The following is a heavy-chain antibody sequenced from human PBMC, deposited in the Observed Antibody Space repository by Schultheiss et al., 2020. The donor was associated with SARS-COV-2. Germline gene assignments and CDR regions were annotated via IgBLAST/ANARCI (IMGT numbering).Heavy chain of an antibody. J-gene: IGHJ4*02. CDR3: AKDERGSYNFWRGYYNASPFDN. D-gene: IGHD3-3*01. V-gene: IGHV3-23*01. Sequence: GGSLRLSCAASGFTFSSYAINWVRQTPGKGLEWVSTISGSGSSTYYADSVKGRFTISRDNSKNTLYLQLNSLRGEDTAVYYCAKDERGSYNFWRGYYNASPFDNWGQGVLVTVSS. CDR2: ISGSGSST. CDR1: GFTFSSYA.